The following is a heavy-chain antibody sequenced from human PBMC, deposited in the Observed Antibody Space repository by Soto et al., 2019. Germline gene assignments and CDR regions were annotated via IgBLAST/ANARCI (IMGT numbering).Heavy chain of an antibody. CDR2: IKQDGSEK. Sequence: EVQLVESGGGLVQPGGALRLSCAASGFSFSNNWMSWVRQAPGRGLEWVANIKQDGSEKYYVDSVKGRFTISRDNAKNSLCLKVNSMRAEDTAGYYWGITMVRGVSVDYYYGMDVWVRGTTVTVSS. D-gene: IGHD3-10*01. CDR1: GFSFSNNW. CDR3: GITMVRGVSVDYYYGMDV. J-gene: IGHJ6*02. V-gene: IGHV3-7*05.